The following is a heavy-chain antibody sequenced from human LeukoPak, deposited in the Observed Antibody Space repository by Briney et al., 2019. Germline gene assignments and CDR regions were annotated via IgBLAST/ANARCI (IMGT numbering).Heavy chain of an antibody. CDR2: IKQDGSEK. V-gene: IGHV3-7*01. D-gene: IGHD2-15*01. CDR3: ARVGVEYCSGGSCYEGFDP. J-gene: IGHJ5*02. CDR1: GFTFSSYW. Sequence: GGSLRLSCAASGFTFSSYWMSWVRQAPGKGLEWVANIKQDGSEKYYVDSVKGRFTISRDNAKNSLYPQMNSLRAEDTAVYYCARVGVEYCSGGSCYEGFDPWGQGTLVTVSS.